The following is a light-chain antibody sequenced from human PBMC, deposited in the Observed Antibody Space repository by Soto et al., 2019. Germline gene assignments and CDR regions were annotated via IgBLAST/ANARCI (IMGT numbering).Light chain of an antibody. Sequence: ALTQPASVSGSPGQSITISCTGTSSDIGAYNFVSWYQHHPGKAPKLLIYEVAYRPSGISNRFSGSKSANTASLTISGLQAEDEADYFCTSYRSATTPPYVFGSGTKVTVL. CDR3: TSYRSATTPPYV. J-gene: IGLJ1*01. CDR1: SSDIGAYNF. V-gene: IGLV2-14*01. CDR2: EVA.